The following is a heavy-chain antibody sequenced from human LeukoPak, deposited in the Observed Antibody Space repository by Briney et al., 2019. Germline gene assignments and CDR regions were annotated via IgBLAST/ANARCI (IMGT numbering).Heavy chain of an antibody. D-gene: IGHD3-3*01. J-gene: IGHJ4*02. CDR3: ARFGVVISDY. CDR2: IWPSGST. CDR1: GGSISSGPCF. V-gene: IGHV4-30-2*06. Sequence: PSETLSLTCSVSGGSISSGPCFWSWIRQSPGQGLEWIGYIWPSGSTNYNPSLKSRVTISVDRSENQFSLKLNSVTAADTAVYSCARFGVVISDYWGQETPVTVSS.